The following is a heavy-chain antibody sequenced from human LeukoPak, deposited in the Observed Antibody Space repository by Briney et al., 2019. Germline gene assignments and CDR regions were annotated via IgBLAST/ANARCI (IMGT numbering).Heavy chain of an antibody. Sequence: GGSLRLSCAASGFTFSSYEMNWVRQAPGKGLEWVSYISSSGSTIYYADSVKGRFTISRDNAKNSLYLQMNSLRAEDTDVYYCARDPIRRSGGGVAWGQGTLVTVSS. CDR3: ARDPIRRSGGGVA. J-gene: IGHJ4*02. V-gene: IGHV3-48*03. D-gene: IGHD3-3*01. CDR2: ISSSGSTI. CDR1: GFTFSSYE.